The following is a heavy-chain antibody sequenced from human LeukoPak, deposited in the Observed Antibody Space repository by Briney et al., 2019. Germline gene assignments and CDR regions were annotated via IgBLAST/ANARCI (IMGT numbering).Heavy chain of an antibody. J-gene: IGHJ4*02. V-gene: IGHV4-39*01. CDR2: IYYSGST. CDR1: GGSISSSSYY. Sequence: SETLSLTCTVSGGSISSSSYYWGWIRQPPGKGLEWIGSIYYSGSTYYNPSLKSRVTISVDTSKNQFSLKLSSVTAADTAVYYCARSTVAGTRKVDYWGQGTLVTVSS. CDR3: ARSTVAGTRKVDY. D-gene: IGHD6-19*01.